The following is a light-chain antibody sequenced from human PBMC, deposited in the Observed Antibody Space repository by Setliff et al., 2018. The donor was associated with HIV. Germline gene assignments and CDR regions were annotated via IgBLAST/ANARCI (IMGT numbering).Light chain of an antibody. CDR2: EVN. V-gene: IGLV2-14*01. J-gene: IGLJ1*01. CDR1: SSDAGGYNY. Sequence: QSALTQPASVSGSPGQSITISCTGTSSDAGGYNYVSWYQQHPGKAPKLMIYEVNNRPSGVSNRFSGSKSGNTASLTISGLQTEDEADYYCSSYTSSIPYVFGTGTKVTVL. CDR3: SSYTSSIPYV.